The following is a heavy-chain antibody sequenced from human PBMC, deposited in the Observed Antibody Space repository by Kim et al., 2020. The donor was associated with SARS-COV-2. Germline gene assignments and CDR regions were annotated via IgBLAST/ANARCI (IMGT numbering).Heavy chain of an antibody. Sequence: ASVKVSCKASGYTFTSYAMHWVRQAPEKRLEGMGWINAGNGNTKYSQRFRGRVTITRATSGSTAYRELSSLRSEDTAGYYCARQHHPELRSFDYWGQGTL. J-gene: IGHJ4*02. CDR2: INAGNGNT. V-gene: IGHV1-3*01. CDR3: ARQHHPELRSFDY. CDR1: GYTFTSYA. D-gene: IGHD1-7*01.